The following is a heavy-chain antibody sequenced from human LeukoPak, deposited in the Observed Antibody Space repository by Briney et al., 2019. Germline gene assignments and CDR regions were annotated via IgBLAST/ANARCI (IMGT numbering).Heavy chain of an antibody. D-gene: IGHD3-22*01. CDR1: GFTFSSYG. Sequence: GGSLRLSCAASGFTFSSYGMHWVRQAPGKGLEWVSYISGSGNFIYYADSVKGRFTISRDNAKNSLYLQMNSLRAEDTAIYYCARVHPYDSSGYPFDYWGQGTLVTVSS. CDR2: ISGSGNFI. CDR3: ARVHPYDSSGYPFDY. V-gene: IGHV3-21*05. J-gene: IGHJ4*02.